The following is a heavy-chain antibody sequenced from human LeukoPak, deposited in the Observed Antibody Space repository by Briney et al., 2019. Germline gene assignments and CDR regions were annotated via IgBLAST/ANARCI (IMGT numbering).Heavy chain of an antibody. J-gene: IGHJ6*02. CDR2: TSNDGSST. V-gene: IGHV3-74*01. CDR1: GFTFSTYW. CDR3: ARGIWRSYGLDV. Sequence: GGSLRLSCAASGFTFSTYWMHWVRHAPGKGLVWLSRTSNDGSSTTYADSVKGRFTISRDNTKNTLYVQMDSPRPEDTAVYYCARGIWRSYGLDVWGQGTTVTVSS.